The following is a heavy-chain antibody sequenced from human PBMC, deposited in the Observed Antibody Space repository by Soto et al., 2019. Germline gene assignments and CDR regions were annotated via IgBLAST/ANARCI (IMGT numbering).Heavy chain of an antibody. CDR3: AKDLGFCSGGRCYSDYRQYGMHV. Sequence: PGGSLRLSCAASGFTFSNYGMHWVRQAPGKGLEWVAVISYDGSNKYYADSVQGRFTISRDNSKNTLYLQMNSLRAEDTAVYYCAKDLGFCSGGRCYSDYRQYGMHVWGQGTTVTVSS. CDR2: ISYDGSNK. D-gene: IGHD2-15*01. CDR1: GFTFSNYG. V-gene: IGHV3-30*18. J-gene: IGHJ6*02.